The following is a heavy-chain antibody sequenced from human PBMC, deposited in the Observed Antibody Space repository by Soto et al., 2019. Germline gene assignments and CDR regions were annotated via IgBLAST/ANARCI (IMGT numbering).Heavy chain of an antibody. V-gene: IGHV1-18*01. CDR3: AREMVRGVGSDY. J-gene: IGHJ4*02. Sequence: QVQLVQSGAEVKKPGASVKVSCKASGYTFTSYGISWVRQAPGQGLEWMGWSSTYNGNTKYAQKLQGRGTMTTDTSTSTAYMELRSMRSDDTAVFYCAREMVRGVGSDYWGQGTLVTVSS. CDR1: GYTFTSYG. D-gene: IGHD3-10*01. CDR2: SSTYNGNT.